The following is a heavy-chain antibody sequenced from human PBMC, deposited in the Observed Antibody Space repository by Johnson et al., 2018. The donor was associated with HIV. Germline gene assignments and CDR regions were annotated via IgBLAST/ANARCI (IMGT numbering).Heavy chain of an antibody. CDR1: GFNVSDNY. J-gene: IGHJ3*02. CDR2: IYSGGST. V-gene: IGHV3-66*01. Sequence: EQLVESGGALVQPGGSLRLSCAGSGFNVSDNYMSWVRQAPGKGLEWVSVIYSGGSTFNAHSVKGSFTISRDNSENTVYLQMNSLRAEDTAVYYCARDPFPRFYDFDSWGQGTRVTVST. D-gene: IGHD3-3*01. CDR3: ARDPFPRFYDFDS.